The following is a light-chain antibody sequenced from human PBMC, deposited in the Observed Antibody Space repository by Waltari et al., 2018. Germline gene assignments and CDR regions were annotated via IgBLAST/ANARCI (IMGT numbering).Light chain of an antibody. CDR2: AAS. CDR1: QSGRTY. CDR3: QQYYDYQRS. V-gene: IGKV1-8*01. Sequence: AIRMTQSPSSLSASTGDRVTITCRASQSGRTYLAWYQQKPGKAPNLLIYAASTLQRGVPLRFSGSGSGTDFTLSISCLQSEDFATYYCQQYYDYQRSFGQGTKVEIK. J-gene: IGKJ1*01.